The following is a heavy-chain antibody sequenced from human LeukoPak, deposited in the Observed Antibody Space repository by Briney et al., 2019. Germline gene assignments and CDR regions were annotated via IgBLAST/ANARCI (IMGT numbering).Heavy chain of an antibody. V-gene: IGHV4-39*01. CDR2: IFYSGST. D-gene: IGHD3-22*01. Sequence: SETLSLTCTVSGGSITSSSYYWGWIRQPPGKGLEWIGSIFYSGSTYYNPSLKSRVTISVDTSKTQFSLKLSSVTAADTAVYYCARVNPTSSGFYAYWGQGTLVTVSS. J-gene: IGHJ4*02. CDR3: ARVNPTSSGFYAY. CDR1: GGSITSSSYY.